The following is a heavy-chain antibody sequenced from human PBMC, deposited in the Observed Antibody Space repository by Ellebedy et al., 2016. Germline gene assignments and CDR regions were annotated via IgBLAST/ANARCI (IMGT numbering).Heavy chain of an antibody. Sequence: GGSLRLXXAASGFTFSRYGMHWVRQAPGKGLQWVAFVSYDGSGEYYADSVKGRFTISRDNSKNTLSLQMDNLRADDTAVFYCAKDGRYYGSGSYENYFFDSWGQGTLVTVSS. D-gene: IGHD3-10*01. CDR1: GFTFSRYG. CDR3: AKDGRYYGSGSYENYFFDS. V-gene: IGHV3-30*18. CDR2: VSYDGSGE. J-gene: IGHJ4*02.